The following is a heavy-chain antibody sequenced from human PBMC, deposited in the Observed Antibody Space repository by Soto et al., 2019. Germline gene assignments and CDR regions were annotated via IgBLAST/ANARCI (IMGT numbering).Heavy chain of an antibody. D-gene: IGHD5-18*01. V-gene: IGHV1-69*01. Sequence: QVQLVQSGAEVKKPGSSVKVSCKASGGTFSSYAISWVRQAPGQGLEWMGGIIPIFGTANYAQKFQGRVTITADESTSTAYMELSSLRSEDTAVYYCARELSGTYSYGGGDAFDIWGQGTMVTVSS. CDR2: IIPIFGTA. CDR1: GGTFSSYA. J-gene: IGHJ3*02. CDR3: ARELSGTYSYGGGDAFDI.